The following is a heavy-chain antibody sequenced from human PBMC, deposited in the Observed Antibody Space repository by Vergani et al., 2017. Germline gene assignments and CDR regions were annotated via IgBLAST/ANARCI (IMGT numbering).Heavy chain of an antibody. J-gene: IGHJ4*02. Sequence: QVRLQESGPGLVKPSETLSLICTVSGVSITTYYWSSVRQPPGKGLVWLGYIYYSGSTTYNPSLKSRLTISVDTSKNQFSLRLSSVTAADTALYYCAGDSSSWQRADYWGQGTLVTVSS. CDR1: GVSITTYY. V-gene: IGHV4-59*01. D-gene: IGHD6-13*01. CDR2: IYYSGST. CDR3: AGDSSSWQRADY.